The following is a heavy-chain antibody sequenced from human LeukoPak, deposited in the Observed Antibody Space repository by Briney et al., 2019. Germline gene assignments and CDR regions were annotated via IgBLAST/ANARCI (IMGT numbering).Heavy chain of an antibody. V-gene: IGHV3-11*01. J-gene: IGHJ6*02. CDR3: ARKGKLAYYGMDV. CDR2: ISSSGSTI. Sequence: GSLRLSCAGSGFTFSDYYMNWIRQAPGKGLEWVSYISSSGSTIYYADSVKGRFTSSRDNTKNSLFLQMNTLRAEDTAVYYCARKGKLAYYGMDVWGRGTTVTVSS. D-gene: IGHD4-23*01. CDR1: GFTFSDYY.